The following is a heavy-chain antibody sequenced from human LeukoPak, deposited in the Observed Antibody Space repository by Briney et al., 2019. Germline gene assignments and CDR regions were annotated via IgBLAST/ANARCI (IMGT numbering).Heavy chain of an antibody. V-gene: IGHV3-23*01. J-gene: IGHJ4*02. Sequence: GGSLRLSCAAFGIAFDKNAMSWVRQAPGKGLEWVSAISGSGGSTYYADSVKGRFTISRDNSKNTLYLQMNSLRAEDTAVYYCAKSGIVGATYYWGQGTLVTVSS. CDR3: AKSGIVGATYY. D-gene: IGHD1-26*01. CDR2: ISGSGGST. CDR1: GIAFDKNA.